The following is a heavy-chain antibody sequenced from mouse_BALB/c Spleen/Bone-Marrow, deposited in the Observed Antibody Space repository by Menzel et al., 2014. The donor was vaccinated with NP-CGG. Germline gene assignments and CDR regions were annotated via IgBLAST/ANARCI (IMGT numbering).Heavy chain of an antibody. CDR1: GFTFSSFG. J-gene: IGHJ2*01. CDR3: TRGGNWEDFDY. V-gene: IGHV5-17*02. Sequence: EVHLVESGGGLVQPGGSRKLSCAASGFTFSSFGMHWVRQAPEKGLEWVAYISSGSSPIFYADTVKGRFTISRDNPKNTLFLQKTSLRSEDTAMYYCTRGGNWEDFDYWGQGTTLTGSS. CDR2: ISSGSSPI. D-gene: IGHD4-1*01.